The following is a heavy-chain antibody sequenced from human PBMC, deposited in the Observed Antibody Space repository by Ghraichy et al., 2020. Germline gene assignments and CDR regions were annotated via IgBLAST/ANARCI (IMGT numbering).Heavy chain of an antibody. Sequence: LSLTCAASGFTFSHYWMSWVRQAPGKGLEWLANIKQDGSEAYYVDSVKGRFTISRDNAKNSLYLQMNSLRAEDSAVYYCAGTITALPGDFWGQGTLVTVSS. CDR2: IKQDGSEA. J-gene: IGHJ4*02. CDR1: GFTFSHYW. CDR3: AGTITALPGDF. D-gene: IGHD5-12*01. V-gene: IGHV3-7*01.